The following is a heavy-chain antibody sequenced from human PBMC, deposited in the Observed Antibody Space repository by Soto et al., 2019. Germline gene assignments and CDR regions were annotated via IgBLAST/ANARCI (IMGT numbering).Heavy chain of an antibody. CDR2: ISGSGGST. D-gene: IGHD3-9*01. V-gene: IGHV3-23*01. Sequence: GGSLRLSCAASGFTFSSYAMSWVRQAPGKGLEWVSAISGSGGSTYYADSVKGRFTISRDNSKNTLYLQMNSLRAEDTAVYYCAKDSAGIRYFDWLPQNWFDPWGQGTLVTVSS. CDR3: AKDSAGIRYFDWLPQNWFDP. J-gene: IGHJ5*02. CDR1: GFTFSSYA.